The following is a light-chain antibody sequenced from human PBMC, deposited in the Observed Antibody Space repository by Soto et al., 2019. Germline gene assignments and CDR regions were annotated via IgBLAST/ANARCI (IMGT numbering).Light chain of an antibody. Sequence: DIVMTQSPDSLAVSLGERATINCKSSQSVLYSSNNKTYLAWYQQKPGQPPKLLIYWASTRESGVPARFSGSGSGTDFTLTISSLQAEDVAVYYCQQYYSTPLTFGGGTKVDI. CDR3: QQYYSTPLT. CDR2: WAS. V-gene: IGKV4-1*01. J-gene: IGKJ4*01. CDR1: QSVLYSSNNKTY.